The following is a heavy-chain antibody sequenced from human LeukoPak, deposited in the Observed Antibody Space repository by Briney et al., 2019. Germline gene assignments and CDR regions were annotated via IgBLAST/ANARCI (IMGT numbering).Heavy chain of an antibody. CDR3: AKTYYYDSSGYWYFDY. CDR2: IYSGGST. D-gene: IGHD3-22*01. CDR1: GFTVSSNY. Sequence: GGSLRLSCAASGFTVSSNYMSWVRQAPGKGLEWVSVIYSGGSTYYADSVKGRFTISRDNSKNTLYLQMNSLRAEDTAVYYCAKTYYYDSSGYWYFDYWGQGTLVTVSS. V-gene: IGHV3-66*01. J-gene: IGHJ4*02.